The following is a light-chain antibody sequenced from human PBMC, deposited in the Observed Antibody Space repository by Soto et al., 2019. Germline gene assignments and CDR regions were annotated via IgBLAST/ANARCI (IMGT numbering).Light chain of an antibody. CDR1: SSDVGGYNY. Sequence: SALTQPPSASGSPGQSVTISCTGTSSDVGGYNYVSWYQQYPDKVPKLMIYEVNKRPSGVPDRFSGSKSGNTASLTISGLQADDEADYYCTSYAGGNNVFGTGTKLTV. CDR3: TSYAGGNNV. V-gene: IGLV2-8*01. CDR2: EVN. J-gene: IGLJ1*01.